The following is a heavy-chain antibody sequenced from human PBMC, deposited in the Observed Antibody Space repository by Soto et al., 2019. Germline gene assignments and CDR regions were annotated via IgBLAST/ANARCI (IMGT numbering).Heavy chain of an antibody. V-gene: IGHV3-23*01. CDR2: MTSGCADT. Sequence: GGSLRLSCAASGFTFSNYAMNWVRQAPGRGLEWVSSMTSGCADTYYAASVRGRFVISRDDPKHTLSLQMNSLRVEDTAVYHCAKAPVASCSRIRCYPFDLWGQGTLVPVSS. CDR1: GFTFSNYA. D-gene: IGHD2-15*01. J-gene: IGHJ4*02. CDR3: AKAPVASCSRIRCYPFDL.